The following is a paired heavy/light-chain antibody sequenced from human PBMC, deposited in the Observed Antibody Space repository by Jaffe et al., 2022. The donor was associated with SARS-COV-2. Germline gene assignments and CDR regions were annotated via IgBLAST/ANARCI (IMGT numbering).Heavy chain of an antibody. CDR3: ARVLTGYSSSWYLDY. V-gene: IGHV4-59*01. J-gene: IGHJ4*02. D-gene: IGHD6-13*01. CDR2: IYYSGST. Sequence: QVQLQESGPGLVKPSETLSLTCTVSGDSIYSYYWSWIRQPPGKALEWIGYIYYSGSTNYNPSLKSRVTISIDTSKNQFSLKLSSVTEADTAVYYCARVLTGYSSSWYLDYWGRGTLVTVSS. CDR1: GDSIYSYY.
Light chain of an antibody. CDR2: GAS. J-gene: IGKJ1*01. CDR3: QQYGSSPWT. Sequence: EIVLTQSPGTLSLSPGERATLSCRASQSVSSNYLAWYQQKPGQAPRLLIYGASGRATGIPDRFSGTGSETDFTLTISRLEPEDFAVYYCQQYGSSPWTFGQGTKVEIK. CDR1: QSVSSNY. V-gene: IGKV3-20*01.